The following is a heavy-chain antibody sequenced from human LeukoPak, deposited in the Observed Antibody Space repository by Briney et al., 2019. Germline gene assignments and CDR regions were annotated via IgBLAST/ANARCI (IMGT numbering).Heavy chain of an antibody. Sequence: WGSLRLPCAASGFTLSRYDMHWVRQVTGKGLEWVSAIGTGGNTYYSVSVKGRFTISRENAKNSLYLQMNSLRAGDTAVCYWARATSGLDVWGQGTTVTVSS. CDR1: GFTLSRYD. V-gene: IGHV3-13*04. CDR2: IGTGGNT. J-gene: IGHJ6*02. CDR3: ARATSGLDV.